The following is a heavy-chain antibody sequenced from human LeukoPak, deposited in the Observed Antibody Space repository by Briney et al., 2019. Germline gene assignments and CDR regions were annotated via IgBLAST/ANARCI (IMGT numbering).Heavy chain of an antibody. V-gene: IGHV4-59*08. Sequence: SGTLPLTCTVSGGSISSYYLSWIRQPPGKGLEWIGYIYYSGSTNYNPSLKSRVTISADTSKNQFSLKLSSVTAADTAVYYCARHYCSGGSCSSNWFDPWGQGTLVTVSS. CDR3: ARHYCSGGSCSSNWFDP. J-gene: IGHJ5*02. D-gene: IGHD2-15*01. CDR2: IYYSGST. CDR1: GGSISSYY.